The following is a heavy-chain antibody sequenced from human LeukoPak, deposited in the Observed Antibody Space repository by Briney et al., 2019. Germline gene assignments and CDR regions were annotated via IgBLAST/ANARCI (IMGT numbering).Heavy chain of an antibody. CDR3: ARGFRSSGYYYYYYYYYGMDV. Sequence: SETLSLTCAVSGGSISSGGYSWSWIRQPPGKGLEWIGYIYHSGSTYYNPSLKSRVTISVDRSKNQFSLKLSSVTAADTAVYYCARGFRSSGYYYYYYYYYGMDVWGQGTTVTVSS. J-gene: IGHJ6*02. V-gene: IGHV4-30-2*01. CDR1: GGSISSGGYS. CDR2: IYHSGST. D-gene: IGHD3-22*01.